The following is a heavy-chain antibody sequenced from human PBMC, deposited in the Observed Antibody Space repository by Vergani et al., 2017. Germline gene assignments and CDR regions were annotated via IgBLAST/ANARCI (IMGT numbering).Heavy chain of an antibody. CDR2: INPSGGST. CDR3: AGDSNSNSWYGDAFDI. V-gene: IGHV1-46*01. D-gene: IGHD6-13*01. CDR1: GYTFTSYY. J-gene: IGHJ3*02. Sequence: QVQLVRSGAEVKKPGASVKVSCKASGYTFTSYYMHWVRQAPGQGLEWMGIINPSGGSTSYAQKLQGRVTMTRDTSTSTVYMELNSLRAEDTAVYYCAGDSNSNSWYGDAFDIWGQGTMVTVSS.